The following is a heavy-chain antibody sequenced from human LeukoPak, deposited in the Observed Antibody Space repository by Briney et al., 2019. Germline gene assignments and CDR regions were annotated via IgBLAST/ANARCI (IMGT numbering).Heavy chain of an antibody. V-gene: IGHV1-2*06. J-gene: IGHJ4*02. CDR1: GYTFTGYY. Sequence: ASVKVSCKASGYTFTGYYMHWVRQAPEQGLEWMGRINPNSGGTNYAQKFQGRVTMTRDTSISTAYMELSRLRSDDTAVYYCAIQIVVVTAFDYWGQGTLVTVSS. CDR3: AIQIVVVTAFDY. D-gene: IGHD3-22*01. CDR2: INPNSGGT.